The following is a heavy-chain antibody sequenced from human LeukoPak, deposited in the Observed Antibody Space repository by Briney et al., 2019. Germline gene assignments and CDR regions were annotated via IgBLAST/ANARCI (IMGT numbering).Heavy chain of an antibody. CDR3: ARLGSSDI. J-gene: IGHJ3*02. CDR1: AHTFTGYY. CDR2: INPNTGAT. V-gene: IGHV1-2*02. D-gene: IGHD3-16*01. Sequence: ASVKVSCKASAHTFTGYYMHWVRQAPGPELEWMGWINPNTGATNYAQKFQGRVTMTRDTSLSTAYMKLSSLRSDDTAVYYCARLGSSDIWGQGTMVTVSS.